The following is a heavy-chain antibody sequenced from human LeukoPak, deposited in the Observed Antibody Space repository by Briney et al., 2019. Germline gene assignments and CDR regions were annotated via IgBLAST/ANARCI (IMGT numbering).Heavy chain of an antibody. Sequence: GRSLRLSCAASGFTFSSYAMHWVRQAPGKGLEWVAVISYDGSNKYYADSVKGRFTTSRDNSKNTLYLQMNSLRAEDTAVYYCARGQNYYASSGYYPYYFDYWGQGTLVTVSS. CDR2: ISYDGSNK. CDR1: GFTFSSYA. D-gene: IGHD3-22*01. CDR3: ARGQNYYASSGYYPYYFDY. V-gene: IGHV3-30*01. J-gene: IGHJ4*02.